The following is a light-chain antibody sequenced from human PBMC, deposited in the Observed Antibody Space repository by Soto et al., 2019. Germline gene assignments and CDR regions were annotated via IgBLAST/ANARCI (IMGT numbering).Light chain of an antibody. V-gene: IGKV2-30*02. Sequence: DVEMTQSPLSLPVTLGQPASISCRSNQSLVLSDVIAYFSWFQQKPGRAPRRLIYKASNRDSGVPARFSGSGSGTDFALNISRVEAEDVGVYYCMQGTHWPITFGQGTRLEIK. CDR1: QSLVLSDVIAY. CDR3: MQGTHWPIT. J-gene: IGKJ5*01. CDR2: KAS.